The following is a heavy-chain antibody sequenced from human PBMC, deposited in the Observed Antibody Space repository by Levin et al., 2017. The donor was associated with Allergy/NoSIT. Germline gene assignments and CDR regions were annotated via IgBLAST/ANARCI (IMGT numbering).Heavy chain of an antibody. CDR3: ANEPTYYDYIWGSYRYKGFDY. CDR2: ISGSGGST. J-gene: IGHJ4*02. D-gene: IGHD3-16*02. Sequence: GESLKISCSASGFTFSSYAMHWVRQAPGKGLEYVSAISGSGGSTYYADSVKGRFTISRDNSKNTLYLQMNSLRAEDTAVYYCANEPTYYDYIWGSYRYKGFDYWGQGTVVTVST. CDR1: GFTFSSYA. V-gene: IGHV3-64*04.